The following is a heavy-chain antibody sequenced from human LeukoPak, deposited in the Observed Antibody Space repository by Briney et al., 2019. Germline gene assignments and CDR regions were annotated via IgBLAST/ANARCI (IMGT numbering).Heavy chain of an antibody. J-gene: IGHJ4*02. CDR2: ISYDGSNK. CDR3: AKEGYYGSGSDVGD. Sequence: GGSLRLSCAASGFTFSSYGMHWVRQAPGKGLEWVAVISYDGSNKYYADSVKGRFTISRDNSKNTLYLQMNSLRAEDTAVYYCAKEGYYGSGSDVGDWGQGTLVTVSS. V-gene: IGHV3-30*18. D-gene: IGHD3-10*01. CDR1: GFTFSSYG.